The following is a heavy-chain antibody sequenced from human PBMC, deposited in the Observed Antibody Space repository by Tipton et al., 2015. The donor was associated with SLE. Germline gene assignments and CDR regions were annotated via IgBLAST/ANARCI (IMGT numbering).Heavy chain of an antibody. D-gene: IGHD2-15*01. CDR2: MYTSGTT. V-gene: IGHV4-59*10. CDR1: GGSFSGYY. CDR3: ARGQWTYSQPNIDY. Sequence: TLSLTCVVHGGSFSGYYWSWFRQPAGKGLEWIGHMYTSGTTNYNPSPKSRVTISLATSKNQFSLKRSSVSAADTAVYYCARGQWTYSQPNIDYWGQGTLVTVSS. J-gene: IGHJ4*02.